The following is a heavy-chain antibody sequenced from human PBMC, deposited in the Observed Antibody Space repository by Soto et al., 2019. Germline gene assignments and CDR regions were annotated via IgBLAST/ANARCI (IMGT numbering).Heavy chain of an antibody. D-gene: IGHD3-10*01. CDR2: IYYSGST. Sequence: PSETLSLTCSVSGDSINSDKYYWGWIRQPPGKGLEWIGSIYYSGSTNYNPSLKSRVTISVDTSKNQFSLKLSSVTAADTAVYYCARVRVLLWFGELLSDWFDPWGQGTLVTVSS. CDR1: GDSINSDKYY. CDR3: ARVRVLLWFGELLSDWFDP. J-gene: IGHJ5*02. V-gene: IGHV4-39*07.